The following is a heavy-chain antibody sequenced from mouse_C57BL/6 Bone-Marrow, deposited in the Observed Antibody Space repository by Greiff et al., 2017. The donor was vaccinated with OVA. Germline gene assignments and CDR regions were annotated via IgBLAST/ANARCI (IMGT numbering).Heavy chain of an antibody. Sequence: EVQLVESGGGLVKPGGSLKLSCAASGFTFSDYGMHWVRQAPEKGLEWVAYISSGSSTIYYADTVKGRFTISRDNAKNTLFLQMTSLRSEDTAMYYCAKFSKDYAMDYWGQGTSVTVSS. CDR2: ISSGSSTI. CDR1: GFTFSDYG. V-gene: IGHV5-17*01. J-gene: IGHJ4*01. D-gene: IGHD2-5*01. CDR3: AKFSKDYAMDY.